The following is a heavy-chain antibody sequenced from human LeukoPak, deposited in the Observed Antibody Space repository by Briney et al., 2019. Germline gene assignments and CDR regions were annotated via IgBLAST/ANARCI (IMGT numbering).Heavy chain of an antibody. CDR1: GGSVSSGSYY. Sequence: TSETLSLTCTVSGGSVSSGSYYWSWIRQPPGKGLEWVGYIYHSGSTNYNPSLKSRVTISVDTSKNQLSLKVTSVTAADTAVYYCARDRGYTVPYYYGMDVWGKGTTVTVSS. CDR2: IYHSGST. D-gene: IGHD5-24*01. J-gene: IGHJ6*04. V-gene: IGHV4-61*01. CDR3: ARDRGYTVPYYYGMDV.